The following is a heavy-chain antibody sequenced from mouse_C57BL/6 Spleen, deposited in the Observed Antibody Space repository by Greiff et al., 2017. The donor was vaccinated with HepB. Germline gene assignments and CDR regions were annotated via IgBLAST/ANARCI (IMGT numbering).Heavy chain of an antibody. CDR3: ARWGDEFAY. CDR1: GYTFTSYW. CDR2: IDPSDSYT. V-gene: IGHV1-50*01. Sequence: VKLQQPGAELVKPGASVKLSCKASGYTFTSYWMQWVKQRPGQGLEWIGEIDPSDSYTNYNQKFKGKATLTVDTSSSTAYMQLSSLTSEDSAVYYCARWGDEFAYWGQGTLVTVSA. J-gene: IGHJ3*01. D-gene: IGHD3-3*01.